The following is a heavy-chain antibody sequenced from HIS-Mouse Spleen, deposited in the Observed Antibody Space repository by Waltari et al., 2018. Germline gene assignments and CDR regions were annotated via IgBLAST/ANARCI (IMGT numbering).Heavy chain of an antibody. J-gene: IGHJ6*02. Sequence: QVQLQQWGAGLLKPSETLSLTCAVYGGYFSGYYWSWIRQPPGKGLEWIGEINHSGSTNYNPSLKSRVTISVDTSKNQFSLKLSSVTAADTAVYYCARVDYDILTSSYGMDVWGQGTTVTVSS. CDR1: GGYFSGYY. D-gene: IGHD3-9*01. CDR3: ARVDYDILTSSYGMDV. CDR2: INHSGST. V-gene: IGHV4-34*01.